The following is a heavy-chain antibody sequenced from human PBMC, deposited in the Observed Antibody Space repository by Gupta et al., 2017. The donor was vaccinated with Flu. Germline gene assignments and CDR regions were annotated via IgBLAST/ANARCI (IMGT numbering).Heavy chain of an antibody. Sequence: EVQLVESGGGLVKPGGSLRLSCAASGFTFSNAWMSWVRLAPGKGLEWVGRIKSKTDGGTTDYAAPVKGRFTISRDDAKNTLYLQMNSLKTEDTAVYYCTTVSPPYYDYVWGSYRPDYYGMDVWGQGTTVTVSS. CDR2: IKSKTDGGTT. D-gene: IGHD3-16*02. V-gene: IGHV3-15*01. CDR1: GFTFSNAW. CDR3: TTVSPPYYDYVWGSYRPDYYGMDV. J-gene: IGHJ6*02.